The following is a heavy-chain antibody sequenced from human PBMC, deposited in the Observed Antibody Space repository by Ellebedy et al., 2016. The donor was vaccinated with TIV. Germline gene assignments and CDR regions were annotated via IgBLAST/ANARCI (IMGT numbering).Heavy chain of an antibody. D-gene: IGHD5-18*01. CDR2: INPNSGGT. CDR1: GYTFTGYY. V-gene: IGHV1-2*02. J-gene: IGHJ4*02. CDR3: ARDRSGTAMAPAGY. Sequence: ASVKVSCKASGYTFTGYYMHWVRQAPGQGLEWMGWINPNSGGTNYAQKFQGRVTMTTDTSTSTAYMELRSLRSDDTAVYYCARDRSGTAMAPAGYWGQGTLVTVSS.